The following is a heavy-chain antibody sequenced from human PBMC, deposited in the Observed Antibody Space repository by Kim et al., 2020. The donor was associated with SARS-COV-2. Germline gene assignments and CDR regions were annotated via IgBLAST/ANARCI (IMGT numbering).Heavy chain of an antibody. V-gene: IGHV3-66*01. J-gene: IGHJ4*02. CDR1: GFSVSSNY. D-gene: IGHD6-6*01. CDR2: IHSGGST. Sequence: GGSLRLSCAASGFSVSSNYMNWVRQAPGKGLEWVSIIHSGGSTSYADSVRDRFSISRDSSKNTLYLQMNRLRAEDTAMYYCVRDQYSSSSYFFDYWAREP. CDR3: VRDQYSSSSYFFDY.